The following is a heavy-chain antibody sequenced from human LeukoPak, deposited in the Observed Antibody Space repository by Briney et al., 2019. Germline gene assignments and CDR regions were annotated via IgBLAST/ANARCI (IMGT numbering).Heavy chain of an antibody. J-gene: IGHJ4*02. CDR2: IYSSGST. CDR1: GGSINSYD. V-gene: IGHV4-4*07. Sequence: SETLSLTCTVSGGSINSYDWSWIRQAAGKGLEWVGRIYSSGSTGYNPSLKSRVPMSLHTSKNQFSLNLSSVTAADTAVYYCARVDIRTAFFDYWGQGTLVTVSS. D-gene: IGHD5-12*01. CDR3: ARVDIRTAFFDY.